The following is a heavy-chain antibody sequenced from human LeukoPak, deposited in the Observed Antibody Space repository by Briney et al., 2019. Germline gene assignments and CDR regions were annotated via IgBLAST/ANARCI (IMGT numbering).Heavy chain of an antibody. D-gene: IGHD3-3*01. CDR3: ARANTYYDFWSGYYAAFNY. J-gene: IGHJ4*02. CDR1: GGSISSYY. Sequence: SETLSLTCTVSGGSISSYYWSWIRQPPGKGLEWIGYIYYSGSTNYNPSLKSRVTISVDTSKNQFSLQLSSVTAADTAVYYCARANTYYDFWSGYYAAFNYWGQGTLVTVSS. V-gene: IGHV4-59*01. CDR2: IYYSGST.